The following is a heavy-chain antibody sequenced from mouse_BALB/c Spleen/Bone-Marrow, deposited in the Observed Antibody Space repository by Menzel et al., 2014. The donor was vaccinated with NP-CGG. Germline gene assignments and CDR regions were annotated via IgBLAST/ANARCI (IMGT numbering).Heavy chain of an antibody. J-gene: IGHJ2*01. V-gene: IGHV14-3*02. D-gene: IGHD1-1*01. CDR1: GFNIEDSY. CDR3: ARNYGSSLDY. CDR2: IDPANGNT. Sequence: LVESGAEIVKPGASVKSSCTTSGFNIEDSYIYWMKQRPEQGLEWIGGIDPANGNTKYDPKFQGKATITVDTSSATAYLQLSSLTSEDTAVYYCARNYGSSLDYWGQGTTLTVSS.